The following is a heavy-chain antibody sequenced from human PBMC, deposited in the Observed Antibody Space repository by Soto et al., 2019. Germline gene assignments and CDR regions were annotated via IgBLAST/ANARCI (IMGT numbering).Heavy chain of an antibody. Sequence: QVQLQESGPGLVKPSQTLFLTCTVSGDSISSGDHYWSWIRQPPGKGLEWIGYIYYSGTTYSRPSIQSRVTISVDTSTNQFSLKLNSVTAADTAVYYCARGAYSDSSSYFDYWGQGTLVPVSS. J-gene: IGHJ4*02. D-gene: IGHD6-6*01. CDR3: ARGAYSDSSSYFDY. CDR2: IYYSGTT. CDR1: GDSISSGDHY. V-gene: IGHV4-30-4*01.